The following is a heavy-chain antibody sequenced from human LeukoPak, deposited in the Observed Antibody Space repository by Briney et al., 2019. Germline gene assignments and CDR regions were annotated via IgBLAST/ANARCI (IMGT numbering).Heavy chain of an antibody. J-gene: IGHJ6*02. Sequence: KGGESLKISCKGSGYSFTSYWIGWVRQMPGKGLEWMGIIYPGDSDTRYSPSFQGQVTISADKSISTAYLQWSSLKASDTAMYYCARHLIQLWSSGAYYYYYGMDVWGQGTTVTVSS. CDR3: ARHLIQLWSSGAYYYYYGMDV. V-gene: IGHV5-51*01. CDR1: GYSFTSYW. D-gene: IGHD5-18*01. CDR2: IYPGDSDT.